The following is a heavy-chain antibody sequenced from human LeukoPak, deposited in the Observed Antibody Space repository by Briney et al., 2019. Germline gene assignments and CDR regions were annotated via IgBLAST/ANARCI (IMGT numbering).Heavy chain of an antibody. D-gene: IGHD6-13*01. V-gene: IGHV3-9*01. CDR3: VKDQSSTRYTYLDY. CDR1: GFNFYDYA. J-gene: IGHJ4*02. Sequence: PGGSLRLSCAASGFNFYDYAMHWVRQAPGKGLEWVSGISWNSDRIDFAGSVQGRFTISRDNAKNSLYLHMNSLTPEDTAFYYCVKDQSSTRYTYLDYWGQGTLVTVSS. CDR2: ISWNSDRI.